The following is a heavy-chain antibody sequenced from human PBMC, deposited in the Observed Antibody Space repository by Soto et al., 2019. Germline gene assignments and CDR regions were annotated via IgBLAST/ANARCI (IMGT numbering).Heavy chain of an antibody. D-gene: IGHD3-22*01. CDR2: IIPIFGTA. CDR1: GGTFSSYA. V-gene: IGHV1-69*01. Sequence: QVQLVQSGAEVKKPGSSVKVSCKASGGTFSSYAISWVRQAPGQGLEWMGGIIPIFGTANYAQKFQGRVTIHADESTSTAYMELSSLRSEETAVYYCARDRAVYYDSSGYPGYYFDYWGQGTLVTVSS. J-gene: IGHJ4*02. CDR3: ARDRAVYYDSSGYPGYYFDY.